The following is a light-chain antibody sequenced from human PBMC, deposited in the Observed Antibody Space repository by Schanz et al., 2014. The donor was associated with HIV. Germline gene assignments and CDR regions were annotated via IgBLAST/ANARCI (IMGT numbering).Light chain of an antibody. CDR3: AAWDDSLKGWV. CDR1: NSNPRSNT. J-gene: IGLJ3*02. CDR2: ATY. Sequence: QSVLTQPPSASGTPGQRVTISCSVSNSNPRSNTINWYQHLPGTAPKLLIYATYNRPSGVPDRFSGSESGTSASLAISGLQSEDEADYYCAAWDDSLKGWVFGGGTKLTVL. V-gene: IGLV1-44*01.